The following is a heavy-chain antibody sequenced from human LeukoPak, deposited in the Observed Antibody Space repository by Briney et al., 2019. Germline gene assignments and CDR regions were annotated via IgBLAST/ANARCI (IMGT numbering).Heavy chain of an antibody. CDR2: IYYSGST. D-gene: IGHD1-26*01. CDR3: AREYSGTSRGAVDY. CDR1: GGSISSYY. V-gene: IGHV4-59*01. Sequence: SETLSLTCTVSGGSISSYYWSWIRQPPGKGLEWIGYIYYSGSTNYNPSLKSRVTISVDTSKNQFSLKLSSVTAADTAVYYCAREYSGTSRGAVDYWGQGTLVTVSS. J-gene: IGHJ4*02.